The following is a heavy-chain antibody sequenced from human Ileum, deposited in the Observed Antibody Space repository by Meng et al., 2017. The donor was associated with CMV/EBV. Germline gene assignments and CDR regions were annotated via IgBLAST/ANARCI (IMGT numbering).Heavy chain of an antibody. V-gene: IGHV3-33*06. Sequence: GESLKISCVASGFTFSSYGMHWVRQAPGKGLEWVAIICYDGTNKYYANSVKGRFTISRDNSKNTLYLQMNSLRAEDTAVYYCAKGGYIGSYYFDYWGQGTLVTVSS. J-gene: IGHJ4*02. CDR2: ICYDGTNK. CDR1: GFTFSSYG. CDR3: AKGGYIGSYYFDY. D-gene: IGHD1-26*01.